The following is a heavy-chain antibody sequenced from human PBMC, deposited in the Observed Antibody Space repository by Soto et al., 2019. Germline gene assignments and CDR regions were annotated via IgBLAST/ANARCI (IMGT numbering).Heavy chain of an antibody. CDR1: GGSISGGYY. V-gene: IGHV4-31*03. D-gene: IGHD1-26*01. Sequence: QVQLRESGPRLVKPSETLSLTCTVSGGSISGGYYWTWIRQHPGKGLEWIGYIYYSGSTYYNPSLKSRDCISVYSTKNQFSLRLSSVTAADTALYYCARLGGVDGALWFDYWGQGTLVTVSS. J-gene: IGHJ4*02. CDR2: IYYSGST. CDR3: ARLGGVDGALWFDY.